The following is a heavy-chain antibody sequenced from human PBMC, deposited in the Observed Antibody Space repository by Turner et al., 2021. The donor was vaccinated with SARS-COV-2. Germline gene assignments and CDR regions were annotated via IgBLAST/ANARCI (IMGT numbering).Heavy chain of an antibody. CDR1: GLTFSSYW. V-gene: IGHV3-7*03. Sequence: VQVVESGGGLVQPGGSVGLSCSVSGLTFSSYWMGWGHQAPRKGLEWVANIKQDESEKNYVDSVKGRFTISRDNAKNSLYLQMNSLRGEDTAVYYCATGGYSYHHWGQGTLVTVSS. CDR3: ATGGYSYHH. D-gene: IGHD5-18*01. J-gene: IGHJ4*02. CDR2: IKQDESEK.